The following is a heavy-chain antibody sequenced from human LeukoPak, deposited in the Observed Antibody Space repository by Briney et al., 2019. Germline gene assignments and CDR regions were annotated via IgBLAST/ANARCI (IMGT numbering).Heavy chain of an antibody. CDR2: ISSSSSYI. D-gene: IGHD6-13*01. V-gene: IGHV3-21*01. CDR1: GFTFSSYS. J-gene: IGHJ4*02. CDR3: ARAGRGEATEYSSSWYDY. Sequence: GGSLRLSCAASGFTFSSYSMNWVRQAPGKGLEWVSSISSSSSYIYYADSVKGRFTISRDYAKNSLYLQMNSLRAEDTAVYYCARAGRGEATEYSSSWYDYWGQGTLVTISS.